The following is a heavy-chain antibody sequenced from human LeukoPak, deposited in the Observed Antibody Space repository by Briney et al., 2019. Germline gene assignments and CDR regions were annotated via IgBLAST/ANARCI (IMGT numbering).Heavy chain of an antibody. D-gene: IGHD2-15*01. Sequence: GGSLRLSCAASGFTFSSYSIHWVRQALGKGLEWVALISYDGSNKYYADSVNGRFTTSRDNSKKTLYLQMNSLRIEDTAVYYCAKAVVAAGYYFDYWGQGTLVTVSS. CDR3: AKAVVAAGYYFDY. CDR1: GFTFSSYS. J-gene: IGHJ4*02. V-gene: IGHV3-30-3*01. CDR2: ISYDGSNK.